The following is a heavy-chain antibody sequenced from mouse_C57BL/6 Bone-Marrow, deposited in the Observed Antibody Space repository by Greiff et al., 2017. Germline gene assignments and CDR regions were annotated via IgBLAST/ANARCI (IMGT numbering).Heavy chain of an antibody. CDR2: IYPGDGDT. CDR3: ARWEYYGSGAY. V-gene: IGHV1-82*01. J-gene: IGHJ3*01. Sequence: VQLQQSGPELVKPGASVKISCKASGYAFSSSWMNWVKQRPGKGLEWIGRIYPGDGDTNYNGKFKGKATLTADNSSSTAYMHLSGLTSEDSAVYCCARWEYYGSGAYWGQGTLVTVSA. CDR1: GYAFSSSW. D-gene: IGHD1-1*01.